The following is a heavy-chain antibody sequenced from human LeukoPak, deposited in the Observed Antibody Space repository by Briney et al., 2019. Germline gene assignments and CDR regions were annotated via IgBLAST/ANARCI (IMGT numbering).Heavy chain of an antibody. CDR2: IKQDGSEK. V-gene: IGHV3-7*01. J-gene: IGHJ4*02. CDR3: AGDLPPADYYDSSGYYLD. Sequence: GGSLRLSCAASGFTFSSYWMSWVRQAPGKGLEWVANIKQDGSEKYYVDSVKGRFTISRDNAKNSLYLQMNSLRAEDTAVYYCAGDLPPADYYDSSGYYLDWGQGTLVTVSS. CDR1: GFTFSSYW. D-gene: IGHD3-22*01.